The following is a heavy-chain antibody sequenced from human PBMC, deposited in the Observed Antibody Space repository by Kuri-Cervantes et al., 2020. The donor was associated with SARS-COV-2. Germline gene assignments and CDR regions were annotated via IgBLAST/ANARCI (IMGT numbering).Heavy chain of an antibody. CDR3: ARDAPSYYDSSGLTDY. CDR1: GYSFTSYW. Sequence: KVSCKGSGYSFTSYWIGWVRQMPGKGLEWMGIIYPGDSDTRYSPSFQGQVTISADKSISTAYLQWSSLRAEDTAVYYCARDAPSYYDSSGLTDYWGQGTLVTVSS. V-gene: IGHV5-51*01. CDR2: IYPGDSDT. D-gene: IGHD3-22*01. J-gene: IGHJ4*02.